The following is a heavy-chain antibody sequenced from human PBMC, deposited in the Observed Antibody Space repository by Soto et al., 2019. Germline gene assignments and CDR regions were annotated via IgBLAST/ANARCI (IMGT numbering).Heavy chain of an antibody. CDR2: IYSGGST. D-gene: IGHD5-12*01. V-gene: IGHV3-53*04. Sequence: EVQLVESGGGMVQPGGSLRLSCAASGFTVSSNYMSWVLQAPGKGLEWVSVIYSGGSTYYADSVKGRFTISRHNSKNTLYLQMNSLRAEDTAVYYCARDRSGVADHDAFDIWGQGTMVTVSS. J-gene: IGHJ3*02. CDR1: GFTVSSNY. CDR3: ARDRSGVADHDAFDI.